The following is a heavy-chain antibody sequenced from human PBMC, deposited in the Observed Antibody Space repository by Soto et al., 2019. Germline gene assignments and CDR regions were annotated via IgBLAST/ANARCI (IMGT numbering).Heavy chain of an antibody. CDR2: ISSSTSNI. Sequence: GGSLRLSCVVSGFTFNTYSMNWVRQAPGKGLEWVSYISSSTSNIYYADSVKGRFTISRDNAKNSLYLQMNSLRVEDTAVYYCARDQDHYYYMDVWGKGTTVTVSS. V-gene: IGHV3-48*01. CDR1: GFTFNTYS. CDR3: ARDQDHYYYMDV. J-gene: IGHJ6*03.